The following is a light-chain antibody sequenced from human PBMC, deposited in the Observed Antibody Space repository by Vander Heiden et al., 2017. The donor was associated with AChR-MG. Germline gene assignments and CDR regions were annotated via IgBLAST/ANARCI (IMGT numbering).Light chain of an antibody. CDR1: SSDVGSYNF. CDR3: CSYAGSNSLI. J-gene: IGLJ2*01. Sequence: QSALTQPASVSGSPGQSITISCTGTSSDVGSYNFGSWYQQHQGKAPKLIVYEVSKRPSGVSKRFSASKSGNTASLTISGLQAEDEADYYCCSYAGSNSLIFGGGTKVTVL. V-gene: IGLV2-23*02. CDR2: EVS.